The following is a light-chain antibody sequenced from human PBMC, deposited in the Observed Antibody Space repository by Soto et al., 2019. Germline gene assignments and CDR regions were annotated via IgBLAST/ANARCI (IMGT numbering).Light chain of an antibody. Sequence: EIVLTQSPGTLSLSPGERATLSCRASQSVSNNYLAWYQRKPGQAPRLLIYGASSRATGIPHRFSGSGSGTDFTLTISRLEPEVFAVYYSQQYDNSPWTFGQGTKVAI. CDR1: QSVSNNY. CDR3: QQYDNSPWT. CDR2: GAS. J-gene: IGKJ1*01. V-gene: IGKV3-20*01.